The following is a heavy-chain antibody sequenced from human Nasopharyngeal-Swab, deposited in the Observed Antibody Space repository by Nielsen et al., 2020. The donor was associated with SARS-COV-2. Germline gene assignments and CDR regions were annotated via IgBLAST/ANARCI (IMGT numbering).Heavy chain of an antibody. J-gene: IGHJ5*02. Sequence: GESLKISCEGSGFPFSNYYMRWVRQAPGKGLECVANIDPDGVAKQYVDSVKGRFTISRDNAQNSLFLQMHSLRVDDTALYFCARDYASGAYASSPWGQGTLVTVSS. D-gene: IGHD3-10*01. CDR2: IDPDGVAK. CDR1: GFPFSNYY. CDR3: ARDYASGAYASSP. V-gene: IGHV3-7*04.